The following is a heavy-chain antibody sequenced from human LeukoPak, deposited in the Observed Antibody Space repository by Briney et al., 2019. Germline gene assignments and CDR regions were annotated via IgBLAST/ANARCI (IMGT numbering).Heavy chain of an antibody. J-gene: IGHJ3*02. Sequence: TSETLSLTCAVSGGSISSSYYWSWIRQPPGKGLEWIGYLYYSGSTNYNPSLKSRVAISVDTSKDQFSLKLSSVTAADTAVYYCARAGIAVAGVSAFDIWGQGTMVTVSS. CDR1: GGSISSSYY. D-gene: IGHD6-19*01. V-gene: IGHV4-61*01. CDR3: ARAGIAVAGVSAFDI. CDR2: LYYSGST.